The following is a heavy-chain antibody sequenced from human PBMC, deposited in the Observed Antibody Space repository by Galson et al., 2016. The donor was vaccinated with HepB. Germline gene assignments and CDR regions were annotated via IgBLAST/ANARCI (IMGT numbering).Heavy chain of an antibody. D-gene: IGHD1/OR15-1a*01. CDR3: AKGTTLQVHFGYFDH. CDR1: GFTFSTYW. Sequence: SLRLSCAASGFTFSTYWMHWVRQVPGMGLVWVSRVNSDGSRTTYVDSVKDRFTISRDNSKNTLYLQMNSLRVEDTAVYYCAKGTTLQVHFGYFDHWGQGTLVTVSS. CDR2: VNSDGSRT. V-gene: IGHV3-74*01. J-gene: IGHJ4*02.